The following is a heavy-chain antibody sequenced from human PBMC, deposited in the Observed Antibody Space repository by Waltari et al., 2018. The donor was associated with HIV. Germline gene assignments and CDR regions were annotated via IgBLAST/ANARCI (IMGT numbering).Heavy chain of an antibody. CDR2: IKQDGSEK. J-gene: IGHJ4*02. D-gene: IGHD6-6*01. CDR1: GFTFSSAW. CDR3: ARDPPPIAARTYFDY. Sequence: EVQLVESGGGLVQPGGSLRLSGAASGFTFSSAWLSWVRQAPGKGLEWVANIKQDGSEKYYVDSVKGRFTISRDNAKNSLYLQMNSLRAEDTAVYYCARDPPPIAARTYFDYWGQGTLVTVSS. V-gene: IGHV3-7*01.